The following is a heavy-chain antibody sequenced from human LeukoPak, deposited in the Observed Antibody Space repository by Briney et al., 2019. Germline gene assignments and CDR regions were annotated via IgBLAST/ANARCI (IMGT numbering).Heavy chain of an antibody. V-gene: IGHV3-23*01. CDR3: AKGTVRFLEWSQRGYFDY. D-gene: IGHD3-3*01. J-gene: IGHJ4*02. CDR1: GFTFSNYA. CDR2: ISSTVINT. Sequence: PGGSLRLSCAASGFTFSNYAMTWVRQAPGKGLEWVSRISSTVINTYNADSVKGRFTSSRDNSKNTLYLQMNSLRADDTAIYYCAKGTVRFLEWSQRGYFDYWGQGILVTVSS.